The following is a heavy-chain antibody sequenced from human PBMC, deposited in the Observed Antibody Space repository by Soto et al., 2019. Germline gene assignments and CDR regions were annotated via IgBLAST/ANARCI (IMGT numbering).Heavy chain of an antibody. Sequence: PSETLSLTCAVSGYSISSGNYWAWIRQPPGRGLEWIGSLYHIGSTHYNTSLKSRVTISVDTSKNHFSLELSSVTAAGTAIYYCRSSTSCYDESCVDVWGQGTTVTVSS. CDR1: GYSISSGNY. CDR2: LYHIGST. CDR3: RSSTSCYDESCVDV. V-gene: IGHV4-38-2*01. D-gene: IGHD2-2*01. J-gene: IGHJ6*02.